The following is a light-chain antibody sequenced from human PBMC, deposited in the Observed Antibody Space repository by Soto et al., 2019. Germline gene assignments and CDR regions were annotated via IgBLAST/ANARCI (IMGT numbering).Light chain of an antibody. V-gene: IGLV2-14*03. CDR1: SSDVGRYNY. CDR3: CSYTSTSAWL. J-gene: IGLJ3*02. CDR2: DVS. Sequence: QSVLTQPASVSGSPGQSITISCTGTSSDVGRYNYVSWYQQHPGKTPKVMIYDVSNRPSGVSNRFSGSKSGNTASLTISGLQAEDEADYYCCSYTSTSAWLFGGGTQLTVL.